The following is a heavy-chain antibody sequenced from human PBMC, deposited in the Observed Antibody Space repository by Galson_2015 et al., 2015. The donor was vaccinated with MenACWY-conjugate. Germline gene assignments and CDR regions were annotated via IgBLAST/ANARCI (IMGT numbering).Heavy chain of an antibody. CDR1: GFIFSSYA. CDR3: AKTYCSRTNCREPNWYFDL. CDR2: MSGSGGSR. V-gene: IGHV3-23*01. D-gene: IGHD2-2*01. J-gene: IGHJ2*01. Sequence: SLRLSCAASGFIFSSYAMSWVRQAPGKGLEWVSAMSGSGGSRNYADSVKGRFTISRDNSKNTLYLRMNSLRAEDTAVYYCAKTYCSRTNCREPNWYFDLWGRGTLVTVSS.